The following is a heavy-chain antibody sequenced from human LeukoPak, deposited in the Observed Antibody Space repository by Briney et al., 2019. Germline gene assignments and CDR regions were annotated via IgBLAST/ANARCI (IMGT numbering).Heavy chain of an antibody. V-gene: IGHV3-48*04. CDR3: ARVPFYYDSSGLYPTYYYYMDV. D-gene: IGHD3-22*01. CDR2: ITTTSSTI. CDR1: GFTFSSYN. Sequence: QSGGSLRLSCAASGFTFSSYNMNWVRQAPGKGLEWLSYITTTSSTIYYADSVKGRFTISRDNAKNSMYLQMNSLRAEDTAVYYCARVPFYYDSSGLYPTYYYYMDVWGTGTTVTVSS. J-gene: IGHJ6*03.